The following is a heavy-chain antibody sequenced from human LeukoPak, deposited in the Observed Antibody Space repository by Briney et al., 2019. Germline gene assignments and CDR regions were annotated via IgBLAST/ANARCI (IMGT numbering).Heavy chain of an antibody. CDR2: ISYDGSNK. CDR1: GVTFSTYS. V-gene: IGHV3-30*14. D-gene: IGHD6-19*01. Sequence: GGSLRLSCAASGVTFSTYSMHWVRQAPGKGLEWVAVISYDGSNKYFADSVKGRFTISRDNSKNTLYLQMNSLRAEDTAVYYCARSILSSGWPMYYFDYWGQGTLVTVSS. CDR3: ARSILSSGWPMYYFDY. J-gene: IGHJ4*02.